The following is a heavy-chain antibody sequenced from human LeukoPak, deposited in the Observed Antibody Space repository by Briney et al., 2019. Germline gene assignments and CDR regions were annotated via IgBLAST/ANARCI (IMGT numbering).Heavy chain of an antibody. CDR1: GFSLSTSGVG. V-gene: IGHV2-5*02. D-gene: IGHD3-22*01. J-gene: IGHJ3*02. CDR3: THGAYYDSLRAFDI. CDR2: IYWDDDK. Sequence: SGPTLVKPTQTLTLTCTFSGFSLSTSGVGVGWIRQPPGKALEWLALIYWDDDKRYSPSLKSRLTITKDTSKNQVVLTMTNVDPVDTSTYYCTHGAYYDSLRAFDIWGQGTMVTVSS.